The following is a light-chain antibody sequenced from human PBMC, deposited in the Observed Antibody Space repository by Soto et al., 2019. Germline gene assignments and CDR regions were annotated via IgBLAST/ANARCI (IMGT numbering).Light chain of an antibody. CDR2: DTN. V-gene: IGLV7-46*01. CDR3: SLSYCGTRDVV. Sequence: QTVVTQEPSLTVSPGVTVTLTFGSSTGAVTSGHYTYRFQQKPGQAPRTLIYDTNSRHSWTPARFSGSLLGGKSALTLSGAQPEDEAEYYCSLSYCGTRDVVFGGENKLTVL. J-gene: IGLJ2*01. CDR1: TGAVTSGHY.